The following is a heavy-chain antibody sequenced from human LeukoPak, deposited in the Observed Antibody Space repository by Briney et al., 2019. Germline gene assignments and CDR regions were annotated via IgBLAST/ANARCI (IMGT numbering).Heavy chain of an antibody. CDR2: ISYDGSNK. CDR3: AKDLTVGPFDY. Sequence: GGSLILSCAASGFTFSSYGMHWVRQAPGKGLEWVAVISYDGSNKYYADSVKGRFTISRDNSKNTLYLQMNSLRAEDTAVYYCAKDLTVGPFDYWGQGTLVTVSS. CDR1: GFTFSSYG. D-gene: IGHD4-23*01. V-gene: IGHV3-30*18. J-gene: IGHJ4*02.